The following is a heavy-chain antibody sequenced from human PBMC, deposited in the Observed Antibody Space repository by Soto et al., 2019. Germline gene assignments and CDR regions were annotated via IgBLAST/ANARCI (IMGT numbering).Heavy chain of an antibody. CDR1: GGTFSTYS. Sequence: QMQLVQSGAEVRMPGSSVKVSCKASGGTFSTYSINWVRQAPGQGLEWMGGIIPLFGTTNYAQKFKGRVTITADESTSTAYMELGSLSAEDAAVYYCARGATHGSSWYFWFDPGGQGTLVAVSS. D-gene: IGHD6-13*01. CDR3: ARGATHGSSWYFWFDP. CDR2: IIPLFGTT. J-gene: IGHJ5*02. V-gene: IGHV1-69*01.